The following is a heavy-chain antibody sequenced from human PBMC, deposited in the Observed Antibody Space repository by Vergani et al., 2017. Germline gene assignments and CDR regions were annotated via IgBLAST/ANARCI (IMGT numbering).Heavy chain of an antibody. CDR2: IRSKTDGGTT. V-gene: IGHV3-15*01. CDR1: GFTFSNAW. Sequence: EVQLVESGGGLVKPGGSLKLSCGTSGFTFSNAWMTWVRQAPGMGLQWVGRIRSKTDGGTTDYAAPVKGRFTSSRDDSKNTLYLQMNSLRTEDTAVYYCTTQYSYGSSDYWGQGTLVTVSS. D-gene: IGHD5-18*01. J-gene: IGHJ4*02. CDR3: TTQYSYGSSDY.